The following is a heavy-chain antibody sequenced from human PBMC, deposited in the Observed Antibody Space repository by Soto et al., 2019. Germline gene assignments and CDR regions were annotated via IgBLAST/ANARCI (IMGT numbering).Heavy chain of an antibody. V-gene: IGHV3-9*01. D-gene: IGHD2-8*01. CDR3: AKSPLVYCTNGVCYPYYFDY. J-gene: IGHJ4*02. Sequence: EVQLVESGGGLVQPGRSPRLSCAASGFTFDDYAMHWVRQAPGKGLEWVSGISWNSGSIGYADSVKGRFTISRDNAKNSLYLQMNSLRAEDTALYYCAKSPLVYCTNGVCYPYYFDYWGQGTLVTVSS. CDR1: GFTFDDYA. CDR2: ISWNSGSI.